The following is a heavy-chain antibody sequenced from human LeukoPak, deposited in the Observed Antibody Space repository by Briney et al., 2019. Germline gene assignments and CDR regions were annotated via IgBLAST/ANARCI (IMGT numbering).Heavy chain of an antibody. J-gene: IGHJ4*02. Sequence: SETLSLTCAVSGDSVSGSFWWSWVRQPPHQGLEWIGEIHHSGSSNYNPSLESRVIISLDGSKNLLSLELSSVTAEDTAVYYCAKGFTSRYYYDNSDSQRTRINKVTPVDYWGQGTLVTVSS. CDR1: GDSVSGSFW. CDR3: AKGFTSRYYYDNSDSQRTRINKVTPVDY. V-gene: IGHV4-4*02. D-gene: IGHD3-22*01. CDR2: IHHSGSS.